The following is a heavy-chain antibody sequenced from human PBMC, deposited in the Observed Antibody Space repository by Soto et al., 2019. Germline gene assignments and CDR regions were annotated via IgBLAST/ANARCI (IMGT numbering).Heavy chain of an antibody. D-gene: IGHD5-12*01. V-gene: IGHV4-59*08. CDR1: GDSISNYY. Sequence: QVQLQESGPGLVKPSETLSLICTVSGDSISNYYWSWIRQSPGKGLESIGYTSSSGSTNYNPSLKSRVTMSVDTSKNQYSLNLSSVTAADTAVYYCARQPPATAAFDIWGQGTMVTVSS. CDR2: TSSSGST. J-gene: IGHJ3*02. CDR3: ARQPPATAAFDI.